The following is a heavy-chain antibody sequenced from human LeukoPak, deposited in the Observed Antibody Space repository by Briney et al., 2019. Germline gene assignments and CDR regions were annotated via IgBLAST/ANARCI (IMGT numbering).Heavy chain of an antibody. V-gene: IGHV1-69*13. CDR1: GGTFSSYA. Sequence: ASVKVSCKASGGTFSSYAINWVRQAPGQGLEWMGGITPMFGTAKYAQKFQGRVTITADEPTSTAYMELSSLRAEDTAVYYCARDSSDGEGGLFDYWGQGTLVTVSS. J-gene: IGHJ4*02. CDR3: ARDSSDGEGGLFDY. D-gene: IGHD3-10*01. CDR2: ITPMFGTA.